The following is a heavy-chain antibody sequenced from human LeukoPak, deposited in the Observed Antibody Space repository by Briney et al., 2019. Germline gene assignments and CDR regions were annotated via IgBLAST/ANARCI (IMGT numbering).Heavy chain of an antibody. CDR2: IYYSGST. CDR1: GGSISSSSYY. Sequence: PSETLSLTCTVSGGSISSSSYYWGWIRQPPGKGLEWIGSIYYSGSTYYNPSLKSRVTISVDTSKNQFSLKLSSVTAADTAVYYCAREADNWNYVRRGPPFDYWGQGTLVTVSS. D-gene: IGHD1-7*01. V-gene: IGHV4-39*07. J-gene: IGHJ4*02. CDR3: AREADNWNYVRRGPPFDY.